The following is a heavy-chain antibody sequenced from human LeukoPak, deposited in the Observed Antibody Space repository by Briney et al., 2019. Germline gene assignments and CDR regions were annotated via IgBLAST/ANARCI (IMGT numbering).Heavy chain of an antibody. CDR1: GYTFTSYG. CDR2: INPNSGGT. V-gene: IGHV1-2*02. D-gene: IGHD3-10*01. CDR3: ARDISMIRGIMSPFDY. J-gene: IGHJ4*02. Sequence: ASVKVSCKASGYTFTSYGITWVRQAPGQGLEWIGWINPNSGGTNYAQKFQGRVTMTRDTSISTAYMELNRLRSDDTAVYYCARDISMIRGIMSPFDYWGQGTLVTVSS.